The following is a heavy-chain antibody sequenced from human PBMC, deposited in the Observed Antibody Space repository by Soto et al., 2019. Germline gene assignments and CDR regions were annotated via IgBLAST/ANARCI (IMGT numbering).Heavy chain of an antibody. CDR3: ASGTYYYGSGSYYRDY. V-gene: IGHV1-69*13. CDR2: IIPIFGTA. D-gene: IGHD3-10*01. J-gene: IGHJ4*02. CDR1: GGTFSSYA. Sequence: SVKVSCKASGGTFSSYAISWVRQAPGQGLEWMGGIIPIFGTANYAQKFQGRVTITADESTSTAYMELSSLRSEDTAVYYCASGTYYYGSGSYYRDYWGQGTLVPSPQ.